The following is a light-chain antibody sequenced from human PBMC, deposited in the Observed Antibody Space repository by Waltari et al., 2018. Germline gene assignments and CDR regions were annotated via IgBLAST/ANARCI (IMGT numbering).Light chain of an antibody. Sequence: QSVLTQPPSVSAAPGQRVTIPCSGARANIGHNYVSWYRQFPGTAPKLLIYENTERPSGIPGRFSGSKSGTSATLDITGLQAGDEADYYCGTWDSSLSGAVFGGGTHLTVL. CDR2: ENT. V-gene: IGLV1-51*02. CDR1: RANIGHNY. CDR3: GTWDSSLSGAV. J-gene: IGLJ7*01.